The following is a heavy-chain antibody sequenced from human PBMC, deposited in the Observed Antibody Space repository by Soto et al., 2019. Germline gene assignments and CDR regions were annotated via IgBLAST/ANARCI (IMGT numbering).Heavy chain of an antibody. CDR2: ISSNGGST. Sequence: GGSLRLSCSASGFTFSSYAMHWVRQAPGKGLEYVSAISSNGGSTYYADSVKGRFTISRDNSKNTLYLQMSSLRAEDTAVYYCVKGYYDSSGYERSYYYYGMDVWGHGTTVTVSS. J-gene: IGHJ6*02. V-gene: IGHV3-64D*06. CDR3: VKGYYDSSGYERSYYYYGMDV. CDR1: GFTFSSYA. D-gene: IGHD3-22*01.